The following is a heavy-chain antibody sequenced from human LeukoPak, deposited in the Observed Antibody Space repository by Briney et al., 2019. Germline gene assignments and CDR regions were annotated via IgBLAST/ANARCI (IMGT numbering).Heavy chain of an antibody. Sequence: GGSLRLSCAASGFTFSSYAMSWVRQAPGEGLQWVSGISGSGSGTYYADSVRGRFTISRDNSKNTLYLQMNSLRAEDTAVYYCAKGAVVVPAAMGPNFDYWGQGTLVTVSS. CDR1: GFTFSSYA. J-gene: IGHJ4*02. D-gene: IGHD2-2*01. V-gene: IGHV3-23*01. CDR2: ISGSGSGT. CDR3: AKGAVVVPAAMGPNFDY.